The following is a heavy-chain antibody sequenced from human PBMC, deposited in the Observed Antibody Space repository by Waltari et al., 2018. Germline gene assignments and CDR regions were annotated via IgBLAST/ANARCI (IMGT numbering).Heavy chain of an antibody. CDR2: ISAYNGNT. CDR3: ARGTSNWGSGVDASFDY. D-gene: IGHD7-27*01. CDR1: GYTFTSYG. J-gene: IGHJ4*02. Sequence: QVQLVQSGAEVKKPGASVKVSCKASGYTFTSYGISWVRQAPGKGLEWMGWISAYNGNTNYAQKLQGRVTMTTDTSTSTAYMELRSLRSDDTAVYYCARGTSNWGSGVDASFDYWGQGTLVTVSS. V-gene: IGHV1-18*01.